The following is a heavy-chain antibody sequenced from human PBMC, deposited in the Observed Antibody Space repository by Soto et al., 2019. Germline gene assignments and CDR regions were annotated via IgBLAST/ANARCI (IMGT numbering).Heavy chain of an antibody. CDR1: GFTFSSYE. J-gene: IGHJ4*02. CDR3: ARLRASSWYMGGYLDY. V-gene: IGHV3-48*03. CDR2: ISSSAGTI. D-gene: IGHD6-13*01. Sequence: EVQLVESGGGLVQPGGSLRLSCAASGFTFSSYEMSWVRQAPGKGLEWLSYISSSAGTIYYSDSVKGRFTISRDNTKNSLYLQMNSLRDEDTAVYYCARLRASSWYMGGYLDYWGQGTVVTVSS.